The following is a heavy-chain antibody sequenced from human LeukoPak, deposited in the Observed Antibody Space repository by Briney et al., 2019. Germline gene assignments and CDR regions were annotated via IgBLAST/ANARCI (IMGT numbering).Heavy chain of an antibody. CDR3: TTELGYYYDSSGYYSGDAFDI. CDR1: GFTFSSYS. D-gene: IGHD3-22*01. V-gene: IGHV3-21*03. CDR2: ISSSSSYI. Sequence: GGSLRLSCAASGFTFSSYSMNWVRQAPGKGLEWVSSISSSSSYIYYADSVKGRFTISRDNAKNSLYLQMNSLKTEDTAVYYCTTELGYYYDSSGYYSGDAFDIWGQGTMVTVSS. J-gene: IGHJ3*02.